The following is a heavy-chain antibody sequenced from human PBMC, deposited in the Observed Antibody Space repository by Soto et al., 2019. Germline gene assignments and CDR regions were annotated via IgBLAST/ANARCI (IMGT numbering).Heavy chain of an antibody. Sequence: SETLSLTCTVPGGSVSSGTYYWSWIRQPPGKGLEWIGYISYSESTDYNPSLKSRVTISVDTSKNQFSLKLNSVTAADTAVYYCAREWSYFDYWGQGTLVTVSS. CDR3: AREWSYFDY. V-gene: IGHV4-61*01. CDR1: GGSVSSGTYY. D-gene: IGHD2-8*01. J-gene: IGHJ4*02. CDR2: ISYSEST.